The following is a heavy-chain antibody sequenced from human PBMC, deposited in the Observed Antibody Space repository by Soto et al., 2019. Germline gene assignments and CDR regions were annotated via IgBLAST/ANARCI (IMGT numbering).Heavy chain of an antibody. D-gene: IGHD5-18*01. J-gene: IGHJ6*02. CDR1: GFTFSSYS. CDR3: ARGGMDTAMVYCYYGMDV. Sequence: GGSLRLSCAASGFTFSSYSMNWVRQAPGKGLEWVSYISSSSSTIYYADSVKGRFTISRDNAKNSLYLQMNSLRDEDTAVYYCARGGMDTAMVYCYYGMDVWGQGTTVTVSS. CDR2: ISSSSSTI. V-gene: IGHV3-48*02.